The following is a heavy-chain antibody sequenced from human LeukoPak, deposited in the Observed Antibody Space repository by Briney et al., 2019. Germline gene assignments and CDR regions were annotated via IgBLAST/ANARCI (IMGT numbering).Heavy chain of an antibody. CDR2: INSRSTDI. J-gene: IGHJ4*02. Sequence: GGSLRLSCAASGFTLSEYYMGWIRQVPGKGPEWVSSINSRSTDIQYIDSVKGRFTISRDNAKNSLCLQMNGLRVDDTAIYYCARDRYGLFDHWGQGSLITVSS. CDR3: ARDRYGLFDH. D-gene: IGHD3-16*02. V-gene: IGHV3-11*01. CDR1: GFTLSEYY.